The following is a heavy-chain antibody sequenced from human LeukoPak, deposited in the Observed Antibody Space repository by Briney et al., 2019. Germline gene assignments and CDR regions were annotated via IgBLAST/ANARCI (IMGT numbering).Heavy chain of an antibody. J-gene: IGHJ5*02. CDR3: ARSGGAAAYLLGWFDP. CDR2: ISAYNGNT. CDR1: GYTFTSYG. V-gene: IGHV1-18*01. Sequence: GASVKVSCKASGYTFTSYGISWVRQAPGQGLEWMGWISAYNGNTNYAQKLQGRVTMTTDTSTSTAYMELRSLRSDDTAAYYCARSGGAAAYLLGWFDPWGQGTLVTVSS. D-gene: IGHD6-13*01.